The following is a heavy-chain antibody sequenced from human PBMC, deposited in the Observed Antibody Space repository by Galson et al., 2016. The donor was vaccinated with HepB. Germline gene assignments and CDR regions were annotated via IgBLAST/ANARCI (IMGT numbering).Heavy chain of an antibody. CDR1: GFSVSSNY. CDR3: ASAPTLGY. CDR2: IYSGGGT. V-gene: IGHV3-53*01. D-gene: IGHD3-16*01. Sequence: SLRLSCAASGFSVSSNYMSWVRQAPGKGLEGVSVIYSGGGTRYADSVKGRFTISRGTSKNTLYLQMNSLRAEDTAVYYCASAPTLGYWGQGTLVTVSS. J-gene: IGHJ4*02.